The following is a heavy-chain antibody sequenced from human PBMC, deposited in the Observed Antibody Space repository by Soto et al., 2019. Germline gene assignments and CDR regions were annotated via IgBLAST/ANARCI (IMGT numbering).Heavy chain of an antibody. J-gene: IGHJ6*04. Sequence: ASVKVSCKTSGYTFTAYGINWVRQAPGQGLEWMGWVSAYNGVTNYAQKLHGRVAMTTDTSTKTAYMELRSLRPDDPAVYYCARGIPRGDYYFLAFWGKGTTVPVSS. D-gene: IGHD2-21*02. CDR2: VSAYNGVT. CDR3: ARGIPRGDYYFLAF. V-gene: IGHV1-18*01. CDR1: GYTFTAYG.